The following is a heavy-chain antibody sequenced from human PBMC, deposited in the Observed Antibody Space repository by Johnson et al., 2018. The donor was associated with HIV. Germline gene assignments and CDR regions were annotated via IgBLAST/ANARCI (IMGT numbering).Heavy chain of an antibody. CDR3: AGDWETDSSGYHDAFDI. J-gene: IGHJ3*02. Sequence: VQLVESGGGVVQPGRSLRLSCAASGFTVSSNYMSWVRQAPGKGLEWVSGINWNSGRTGYADSVKGRFTISRDNAKKVLSLQMNSLRAEDTAVYYCAGDWETDSSGYHDAFDIWGQGTMVTVSS. CDR2: INWNSGRT. V-gene: IGHV3-20*04. CDR1: GFTVSSNY. D-gene: IGHD3-22*01.